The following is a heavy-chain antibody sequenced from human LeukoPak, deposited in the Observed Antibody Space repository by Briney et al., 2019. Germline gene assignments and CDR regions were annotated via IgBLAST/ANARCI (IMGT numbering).Heavy chain of an antibody. Sequence: GGSLRLSCAASGFTFSSYSMNWVRQAPGKGLEWVANINQGGSTKYYVDSVKGRFTISRDNARNSLYLQMDSLRAEDTAVYFCSGRDTAAGERAYWGQGTLVTVSS. CDR3: SGRDTAAGERAY. V-gene: IGHV3-7*05. D-gene: IGHD5-18*01. CDR2: INQGGSTK. CDR1: GFTFSSYS. J-gene: IGHJ4*02.